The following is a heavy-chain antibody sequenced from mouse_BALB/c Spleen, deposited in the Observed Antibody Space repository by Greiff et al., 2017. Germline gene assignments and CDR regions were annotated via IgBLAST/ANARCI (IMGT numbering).Heavy chain of an antibody. CDR2: IYPGGGYT. V-gene: IGHV1-63*02. CDR1: GYTFTNYW. D-gene: IGHD1-1*01. J-gene: IGHJ4*01. Sequence: QVQLQQSGPELVKPGASVKISCKASGYTFTNYWLGWVKQRPGHGLEWIGDIYPGGGYTNYNEKFKGKATLTADTSSSTAYMQLSSLTSEDSAVYFCARGYYGSSYHYYAMDYWGQGTSVTVSS. CDR3: ARGYYGSSYHYYAMDY.